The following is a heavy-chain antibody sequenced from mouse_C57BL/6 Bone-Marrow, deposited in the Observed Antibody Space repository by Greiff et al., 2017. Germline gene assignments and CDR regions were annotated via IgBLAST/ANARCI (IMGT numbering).Heavy chain of an antibody. CDR2: IDPENGDT. CDR3: TATTVVARPMCFDV. D-gene: IGHD1-1*01. Sequence: EVQLQQSGAELVRPGASVKLSCTASGFNINDDYMHWVKQRPEQGLEWIGWIDPENGDTEYASKFQGKATITADTSSNTAYLQLSSLTSEDTAVYYCTATTVVARPMCFDVWGTGTTVTVSS. V-gene: IGHV14-4*01. J-gene: IGHJ1*03. CDR1: GFNINDDY.